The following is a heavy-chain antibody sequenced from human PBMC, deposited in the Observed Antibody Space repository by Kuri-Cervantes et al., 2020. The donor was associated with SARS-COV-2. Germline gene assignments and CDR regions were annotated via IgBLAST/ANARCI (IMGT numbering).Heavy chain of an antibody. CDR3: AKAGGYSGYLYYFDY. D-gene: IGHD5-12*01. CDR1: GFTVSSNE. V-gene: IGHV3-7*03. Sequence: LSLTCAASGFTVSSNEMSWVRQAPGKGLEWVANIKQDGGEKYYVDSVKGRFTISRDNAKNSLYLQMNSLRAEDTAVYYCAKAGGYSGYLYYFDYWGQGTLVTVSS. CDR2: IKQDGGEK. J-gene: IGHJ4*02.